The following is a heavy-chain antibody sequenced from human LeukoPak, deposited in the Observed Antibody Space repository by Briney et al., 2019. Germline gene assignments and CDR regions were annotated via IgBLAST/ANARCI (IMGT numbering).Heavy chain of an antibody. J-gene: IGHJ3*02. CDR1: GGSISSGGYY. V-gene: IGHV4-31*03. Sequence: SETLSLTCTVSGGSISSGGYYWSWIRQHPGKSLEWIGYIYYSGSTYYNPSLRSRVTISVDTSKNQFSLKLSSVTAADTAVYFCARRRVVVASTDGASGAFDIWGQGTMVTVSS. D-gene: IGHD2-15*01. CDR3: ARRRVVVASTDGASGAFDI. CDR2: IYYSGST.